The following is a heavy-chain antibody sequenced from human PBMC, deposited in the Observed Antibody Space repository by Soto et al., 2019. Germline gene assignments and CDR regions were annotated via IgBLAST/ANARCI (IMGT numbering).Heavy chain of an antibody. D-gene: IGHD2-15*01. J-gene: IGHJ6*03. Sequence: SVKVSCKASGGTFSSYTISWVRQAPGQGLEWMGRIIPILGIENYAQKFQGRVTITADKSTSTAYMELSSLRSGDTAVYYCARQYCSGGSCRKNYYMDVWGKGTTVTVSS. CDR3: ARQYCSGGSCRKNYYMDV. CDR1: GGTFSSYT. CDR2: IIPILGIE. V-gene: IGHV1-69*02.